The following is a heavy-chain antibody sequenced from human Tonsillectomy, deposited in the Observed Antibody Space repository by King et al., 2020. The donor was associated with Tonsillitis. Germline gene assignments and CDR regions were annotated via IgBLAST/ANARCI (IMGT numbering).Heavy chain of an antibody. CDR1: GYTFTDYY. Sequence: QEQLVQSGAEVKKPGASVKVSCKASGYTFTDYYMHWVRQAPGQGLEWMGWFNPYSGGTNYAQKFQGRVTMTKDTSISTAYMELSRLRFDDTAVYYCATLHLDFGEATFAYWGQGTLVTVSS. CDR3: ATLHLDFGEATFAY. V-gene: IGHV1-2*02. J-gene: IGHJ4*02. D-gene: IGHD4-17*01. CDR2: FNPYSGGT.